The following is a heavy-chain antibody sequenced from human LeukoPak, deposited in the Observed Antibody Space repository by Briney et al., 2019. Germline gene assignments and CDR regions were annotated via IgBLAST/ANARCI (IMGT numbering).Heavy chain of an antibody. CDR1: GFTFTSSA. D-gene: IGHD6-19*01. CDR2: ISGSGGGT. Sequence: GGSLRLSCAASGFTFTSSAISWVRQAPGKGLEWVSTISGSGGGTYYADSVKGRFTISRDTSKNTLYLQMSSLRAEDTAVYYCAKRGQWLDKHEFFDYWGQGTLVTVSS. V-gene: IGHV3-23*01. J-gene: IGHJ4*02. CDR3: AKRGQWLDKHEFFDY.